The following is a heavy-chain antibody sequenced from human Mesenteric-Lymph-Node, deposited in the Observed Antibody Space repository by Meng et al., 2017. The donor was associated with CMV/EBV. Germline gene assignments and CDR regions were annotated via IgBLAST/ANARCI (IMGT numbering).Heavy chain of an antibody. J-gene: IGHJ6*02. CDR1: GFSFSDYT. V-gene: IGHV3-21*01. Sequence: GESLKISCAASGFSFSDYTMNWVRQAPGKGLEWVSSITSGSNYIFYADSVKGRFTISRDNAKNSLYLQMNSLRAEDTAVYYCARDLASMDVWGQGTTVTVSS. CDR2: ITSGSNYI. CDR3: ARDLASMDV.